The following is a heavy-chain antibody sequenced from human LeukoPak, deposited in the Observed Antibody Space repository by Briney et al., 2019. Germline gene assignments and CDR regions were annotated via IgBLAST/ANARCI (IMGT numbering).Heavy chain of an antibody. CDR2: INHSGST. J-gene: IGHJ6*03. Sequence: SETLSLTCAVYGGSFSGYYWSWIRQPPGKGLEWIGEINHSGSTNYNPSLKSRVTISVDTSKNQFSLKLSSVTAADTAVYYCARGQYNWNYYPGEYYMDVWGKGTTVTVSS. V-gene: IGHV4-34*01. CDR1: GGSFSGYY. D-gene: IGHD1-7*01. CDR3: ARGQYNWNYYPGEYYMDV.